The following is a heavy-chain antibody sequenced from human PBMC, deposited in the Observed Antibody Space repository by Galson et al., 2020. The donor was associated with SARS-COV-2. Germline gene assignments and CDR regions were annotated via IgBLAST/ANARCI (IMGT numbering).Heavy chain of an antibody. CDR1: GFTFSSYS. Sequence: GGSLRLSCAASGFTFSSYSMNWARQAPGKGLEWVSYISSSSSTIYYADSVKGRFTISRDNDKNSLYLQINSLRAEDTAVYYCARENIVVLLGAFDSWGHGTLVTVSS. D-gene: IGHD5-12*01. J-gene: IGHJ5*01. V-gene: IGHV3-48*04. CDR3: ARENIVVLLGAFDS. CDR2: ISSSSSTI.